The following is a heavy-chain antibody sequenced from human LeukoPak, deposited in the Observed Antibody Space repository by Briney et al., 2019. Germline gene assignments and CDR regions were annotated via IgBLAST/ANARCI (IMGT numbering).Heavy chain of an antibody. CDR3: ARDQVVPAAIYSDY. J-gene: IGHJ4*02. Sequence: PGGSLRLSCAASGFTFSSFEMNWVRQAPGKGLEWVSYINSSGRTKYSADSVKGRFTISRDNDKNSLYMQMNSLSAADTAVYYCARDQVVPAAIYSDYWGQGTLVTVSS. CDR1: GFTFSSFE. CDR2: INSSGRTK. V-gene: IGHV3-48*03. D-gene: IGHD2-2*01.